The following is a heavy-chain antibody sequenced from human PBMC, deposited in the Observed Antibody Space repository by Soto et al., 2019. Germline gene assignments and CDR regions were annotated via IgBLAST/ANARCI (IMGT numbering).Heavy chain of an antibody. D-gene: IGHD6-6*01. V-gene: IGHV1-18*01. CDR1: GYTFTSYG. J-gene: IGHJ5*02. CDR3: AREPDMGQLVRVREEPTHNWFDP. CDR2: ISAYNGNT. Sequence: ASVKVSCKASGYTFTSYGISWVRQAPGQGLEWMGWISAYNGNTNYAQKLQGRVTMTTDTSTSTAYMELRSLRSDDTAVYYCAREPDMGQLVRVREEPTHNWFDPWGQGTLVTVSS.